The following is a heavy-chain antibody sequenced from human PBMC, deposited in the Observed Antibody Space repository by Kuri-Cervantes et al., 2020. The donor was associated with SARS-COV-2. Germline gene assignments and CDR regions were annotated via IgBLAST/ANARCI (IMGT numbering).Heavy chain of an antibody. CDR2: INTDGSEK. CDR1: GFTFRSYW. D-gene: IGHD3-10*01. Sequence: GGSLRLSCAASGFTFRSYWMSWVRQAPGKGLEWVANINTDGSEKNYVDSVKGRFTISRDNAKNTLYLQTNSLRVEDTAVYYCAKSGRQYDVWGQGTMVTVSS. J-gene: IGHJ3*01. V-gene: IGHV3-7*01. CDR3: AKSGRQYDV.